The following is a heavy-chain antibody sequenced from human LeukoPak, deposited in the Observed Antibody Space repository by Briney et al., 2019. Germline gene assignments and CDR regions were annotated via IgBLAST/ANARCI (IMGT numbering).Heavy chain of an antibody. J-gene: IGHJ3*02. CDR3: ARHRSPGRSYVAFDI. Sequence: SETLSLTCAVYGGSFSGYYWSWIRQPPGKGLEWIGEINHSGSTNYNPSLKNRVTISVDTSKNQFSLKLSSVTAADTAVYYCARHRSPGRSYVAFDIWGQGTMVTVSS. CDR2: INHSGST. CDR1: GGSFSGYY. D-gene: IGHD1-26*01. V-gene: IGHV4-34*01.